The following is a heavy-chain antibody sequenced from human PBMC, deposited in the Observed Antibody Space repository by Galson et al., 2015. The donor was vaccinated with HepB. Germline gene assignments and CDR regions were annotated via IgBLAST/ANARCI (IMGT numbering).Heavy chain of an antibody. CDR1: GYSFTSYW. V-gene: IGHV5-51*03. CDR2: IYPGDSDT. D-gene: IGHD3-3*01. Sequence: QSGAEVKKPGESLKISCKGSGYSFTSYWIGWVRQMPGKGLEWMGIIYPGDSDTRYSPSFQGQVTISADKSISTAYLQWSSLKASDTAMYYCARRYYDFWSGYPDYYYYYMDVWGKGTTVTVSS. J-gene: IGHJ6*03. CDR3: ARRYYDFWSGYPDYYYYYMDV.